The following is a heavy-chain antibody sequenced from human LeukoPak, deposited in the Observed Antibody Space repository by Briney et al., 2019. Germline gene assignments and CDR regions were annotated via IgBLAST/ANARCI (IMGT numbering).Heavy chain of an antibody. CDR2: INPNSGGT. V-gene: IGHV1-2*02. CDR1: GYTFTSYA. CDR3: AKEKEWLANDAFDI. J-gene: IGHJ3*02. Sequence: ASVKVSCRASGYTFTSYAMNWVRQAPGQGLEWMGWINPNSGGTNFAQKFQGRVSMTRDTSITTAYMELSRLRSDDTAVYYCAKEKEWLANDAFDIWGQGTMVTVSS. D-gene: IGHD6-19*01.